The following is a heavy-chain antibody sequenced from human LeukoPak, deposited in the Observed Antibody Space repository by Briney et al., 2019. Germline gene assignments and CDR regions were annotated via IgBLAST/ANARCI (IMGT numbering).Heavy chain of an antibody. J-gene: IGHJ4*02. CDR2: VNSDGSTT. Sequence: GGSLRLSCGVSGFIFKRYWMSWVRQAPGKGLVWVSRVNSDGSTTAYADSVKGRFTISRDNAKNTLYLQMSSLRAEDTAVYYCARGDAYALNYWGQGTLVTVSS. D-gene: IGHD2-2*01. CDR3: ARGDAYALNY. CDR1: GFIFKRYW. V-gene: IGHV3-74*01.